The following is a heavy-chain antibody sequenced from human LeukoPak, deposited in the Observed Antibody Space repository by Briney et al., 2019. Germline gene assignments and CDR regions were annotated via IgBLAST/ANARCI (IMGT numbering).Heavy chain of an antibody. CDR1: GFTFSSYA. V-gene: IGHV3-23*01. CDR2: ISGSGGST. CDR3: ANLNGRKGFDY. Sequence: PGGSLRLSCASSGFTFSSYAMSWVRQARGKGLEGVSAISGSGGSTYYVDGVMSLYTIYGNNSKNTLYLQMNSLRAEDTSVYYCANLNGRKGFDYWGQGTLVTVSS. D-gene: IGHD2-8*01. J-gene: IGHJ4*02.